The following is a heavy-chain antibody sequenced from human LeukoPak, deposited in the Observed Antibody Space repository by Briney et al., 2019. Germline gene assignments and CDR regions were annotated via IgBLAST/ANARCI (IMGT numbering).Heavy chain of an antibody. V-gene: IGHV1-69*05. CDR2: IIPIFGTA. Sequence: SVKVSCKASGGTFSSYAISWGRQAPGQGLEWMGRIIPIFGTANYAQKFQSRVTITTEDSTNTAYMELSSLSSEDTAVYYCASPDCSGGSCYTEPNFDYWGQGTLVTVSS. CDR1: GGTFSSYA. D-gene: IGHD2-15*01. CDR3: ASPDCSGGSCYTEPNFDY. J-gene: IGHJ4*02.